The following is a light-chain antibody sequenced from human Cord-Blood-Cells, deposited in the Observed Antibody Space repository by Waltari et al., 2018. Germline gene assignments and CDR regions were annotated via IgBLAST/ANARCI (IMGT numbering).Light chain of an antibody. J-gene: IGKJ4*01. V-gene: IGKV4-1*01. Sequence: DIVMTQSPDSLAVSLGERATINCKSSQSVLYSSNNKNYLAWYPQKPGQPPKLLIYWAYTRESGVPDRFSGSGSGTDFTLTISSLQAEDVAVYYCQQYYSTPHFGGGTKVEIK. CDR3: QQYYSTPH. CDR1: QSVLYSSNNKNY. CDR2: WAY.